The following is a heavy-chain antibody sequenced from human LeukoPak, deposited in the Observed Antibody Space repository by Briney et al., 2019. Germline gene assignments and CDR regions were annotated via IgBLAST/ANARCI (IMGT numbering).Heavy chain of an antibody. J-gene: IGHJ3*02. CDR3: ARGVNYDFWSGYYNAFDI. V-gene: IGHV4-61*02. CDR1: GGSISSGSYY. D-gene: IGHD3-3*01. CDR2: IYTSGST. Sequence: PSQTLSLTCTVSGGSISSGSYYLSWIRQPAGKGLEWIGRIYTSGSTNYNPSLKSRVTISVDTYKNQFSLKLSSVTAADTAVYYCARGVNYDFWSGYYNAFDIWGQGTMVTVSS.